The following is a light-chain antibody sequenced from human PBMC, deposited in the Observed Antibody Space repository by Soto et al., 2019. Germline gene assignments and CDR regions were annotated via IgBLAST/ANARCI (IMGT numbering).Light chain of an antibody. CDR1: QSVSSN. CDR3: QQYNNWPRT. CDR2: GAS. J-gene: IGKJ1*01. V-gene: IGKV3-15*01. Sequence: EIVMTQSPATLSVSPGERATLSCRASQSVSSNLAWYQQQPGQAPMLLIYGASTRATGIPARLSGSGSGTEFTLTISSLQSEDFAVYYCQQYNNWPRTFGQGTKVEIK.